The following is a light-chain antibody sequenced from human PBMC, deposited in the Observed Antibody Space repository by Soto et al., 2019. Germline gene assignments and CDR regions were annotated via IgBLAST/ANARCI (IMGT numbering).Light chain of an antibody. J-gene: IGKJ1*01. CDR2: DAS. V-gene: IGKV1-5*01. CDR3: QQYSRDST. Sequence: DIQITQSPSALYASVGDRVKISCRASQSISSWLAWYQQKPGKAPKLLIYDASSLESGVPSRFSGSGSGTEFTLTISSLHPDDFASYYCQQYSRDSTFGQGTKVDIK. CDR1: QSISSW.